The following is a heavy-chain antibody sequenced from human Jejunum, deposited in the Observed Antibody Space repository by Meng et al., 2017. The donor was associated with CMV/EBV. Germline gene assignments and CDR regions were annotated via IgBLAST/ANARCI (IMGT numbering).Heavy chain of an antibody. CDR3: ARGDSQFLSAFDI. V-gene: IGHV3-33*01. CDR1: VFPFRTYG. CDR2: IWYDGINE. D-gene: IGHD2-15*01. Sequence: SVFPFRTYGLRWVRQAPGKGLEWVALIWYDGINEFYVDSVKGRFAISRDNSQNTVFLQMNSLRAEDTAVYYCARGDSQFLSAFDIWGQGTMVTVSS. J-gene: IGHJ3*02.